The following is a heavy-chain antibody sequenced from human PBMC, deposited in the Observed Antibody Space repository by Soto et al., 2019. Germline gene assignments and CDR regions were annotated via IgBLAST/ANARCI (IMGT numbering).Heavy chain of an antibody. D-gene: IGHD2-2*01. CDR3: ARGSTSTPTSWFDP. Sequence: QVQLVQSGAEVKKPGSSVKVSCKAFGGTFSSYAISWVRQAPGQGLEWMGGIIPIFGTANYAQKFQGRVTITADESTSTAYMELSSLRSEDTAVYYCARGSTSTPTSWFDPWGQGTLVTVSS. V-gene: IGHV1-69*01. CDR1: GGTFSSYA. J-gene: IGHJ5*02. CDR2: IIPIFGTA.